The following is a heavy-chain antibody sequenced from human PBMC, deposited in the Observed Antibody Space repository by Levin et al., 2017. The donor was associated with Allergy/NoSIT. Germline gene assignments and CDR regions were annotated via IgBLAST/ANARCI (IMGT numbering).Heavy chain of an antibody. J-gene: IGHJ4*02. Sequence: GGSLRLSCAASGFTFSSYAMSWVRQAPGKGLEWVSGISASGGTTHYADSVRGRFTISRDNSGNTVYLQMNSLRADDTAIYYCAKNQIPAAGCLGGSWGQGILVTVSS. CDR1: GFTFSSYA. CDR2: ISASGGTT. D-gene: IGHD6-13*01. V-gene: IGHV3-23*01. CDR3: AKNQIPAAGCLGGS.